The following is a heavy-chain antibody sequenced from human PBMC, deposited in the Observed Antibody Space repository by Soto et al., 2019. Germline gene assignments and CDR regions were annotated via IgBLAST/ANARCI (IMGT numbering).Heavy chain of an antibody. CDR3: ARGTRNRIASRLNYDYKDV. CDR1: GYTFTSYD. Sequence: ASVKVSCKASGYTFTSYDINWVRQATGQGLEWMGWMNPNSGNTGYAQKFQGRVTMTRNTSISTAYMELSSLRSEDTAVYYCARGTRNRIASRLNYDYKDVWSKGTTVTVSS. J-gene: IGHJ6*03. CDR2: MNPNSGNT. D-gene: IGHD6-6*01. V-gene: IGHV1-8*01.